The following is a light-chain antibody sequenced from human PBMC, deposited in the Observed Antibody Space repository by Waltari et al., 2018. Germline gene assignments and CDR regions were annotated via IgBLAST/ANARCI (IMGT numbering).Light chain of an antibody. V-gene: IGLV1-51*01. CDR1: SSNLGTSY. CDR3: GTWDYSLSVYV. Sequence: QSVLTQPPSVSAAPGQRVTISCSGTSSNLGTSYVSWYQQFPGTAPKLLIYDNSKRPPGIPDRFSGSKSGTSATLGITGLQAGDEADFFCGTWDYSLSVYVFGTGTKVTVL. CDR2: DNS. J-gene: IGLJ1*01.